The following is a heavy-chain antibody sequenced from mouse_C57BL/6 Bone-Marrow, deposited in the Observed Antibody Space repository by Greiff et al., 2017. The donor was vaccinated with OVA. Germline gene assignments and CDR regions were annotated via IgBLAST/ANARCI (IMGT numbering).Heavy chain of an antibody. CDR1: GYTFTSYW. CDR3: ARSVITTVEGDFAMDY. V-gene: IGHV1-55*01. J-gene: IGHJ4*01. D-gene: IGHD1-1*01. Sequence: QVQLQQPGAELVKPGASVKMSCKASGYTFTSYWITWVKQRPGQGLEWIGDIYPGSGRTNYNEKFKSKATLTVDTSSSTAYMQLSSLTSEDSAVYYCARSVITTVEGDFAMDYWGQGTSGTGSS. CDR2: IYPGSGRT.